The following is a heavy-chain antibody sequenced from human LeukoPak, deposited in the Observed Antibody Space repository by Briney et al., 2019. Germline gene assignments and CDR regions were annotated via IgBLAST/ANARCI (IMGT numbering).Heavy chain of an antibody. D-gene: IGHD1-26*01. CDR2: ISAYNGNT. V-gene: IGHV1-18*01. CDR3: ARDRGGATEIDY. Sequence: ASVKVSCKASGYTFTSYAMHWVRQAPGQGLEWMGWISAYNGNTNYAQKLQGRVTMTTDTSTSTAYMELRSLRSDDTAVYYCARDRGGATEIDYWGQGTLVTVSS. J-gene: IGHJ4*02. CDR1: GYTFTSYA.